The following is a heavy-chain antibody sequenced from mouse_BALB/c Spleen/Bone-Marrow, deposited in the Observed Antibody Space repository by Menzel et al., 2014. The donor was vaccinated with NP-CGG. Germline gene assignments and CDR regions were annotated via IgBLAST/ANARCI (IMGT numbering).Heavy chain of an antibody. CDR1: GFNIKDTY. D-gene: IGHD2-14*01. J-gene: IGHJ3*01. Sequence: EVKLEESGAELVKPGASVKLSCTASGFNIKDTYMHWVKQRPEQGLECIGRIDPANGNTEYDPKFQGKATITADTSSNTAYLQLSSLTSEDTAGYYCAAYYRYLAWFAYWGQGTLVTGAA. V-gene: IGHV14-3*02. CDR2: IDPANGNT. CDR3: AAYYRYLAWFAY.